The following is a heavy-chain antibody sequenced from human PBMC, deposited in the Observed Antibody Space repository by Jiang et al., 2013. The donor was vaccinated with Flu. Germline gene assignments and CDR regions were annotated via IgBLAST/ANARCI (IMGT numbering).Heavy chain of an antibody. J-gene: IGHJ4*02. V-gene: IGHV1-69*06. CDR1: GGTFSSYA. D-gene: IGHD1-26*01. CDR3: ASPPVGATYYFDY. CDR2: IIPIFGTA. Sequence: SGAEVKKPGSSVKVSCKASGGTFSSYAISWVRQAPGQGLEWMGGIIPIFGTANYAQKFQGRVTITADKSTSTAYMELGSLRSEDTAVYYCASPPVGATYYFDYWGQGTLVTVSS.